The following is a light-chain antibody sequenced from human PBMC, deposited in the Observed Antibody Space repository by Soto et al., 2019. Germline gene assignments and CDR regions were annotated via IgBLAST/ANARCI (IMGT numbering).Light chain of an antibody. V-gene: IGLV2-23*02. CDR2: EVS. CDR1: SSNVGSYNF. Sequence: QSALTQPASVSGSRGQSMTISCTGTSSNVGSYNFGSWYRQYPGKAPELIIYEVSQRPSTFFNRFSGSKSGNTASLTVSGLQSDDEADYYCCSYAGNNTLVFGGGTKVTVL. CDR3: CSYAGNNTLV. J-gene: IGLJ3*02.